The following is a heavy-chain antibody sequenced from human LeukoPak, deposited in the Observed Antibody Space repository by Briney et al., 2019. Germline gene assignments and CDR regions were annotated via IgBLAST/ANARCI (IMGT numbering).Heavy chain of an antibody. CDR1: GFTFDDYG. V-gene: IGHV3-48*01. CDR2: ISSSSSTI. Sequence: GGSLRLSCAASGFTFDDYGMSWVRRAPGKGLEWVSYISSSSSTIYYADSVKGRFTISRDNAKNTLYLQMNSLRAEDTAVYYCAKDWGDGYTFDYWGQGTLVTVSS. CDR3: AKDWGDGYTFDY. J-gene: IGHJ4*02. D-gene: IGHD5-24*01.